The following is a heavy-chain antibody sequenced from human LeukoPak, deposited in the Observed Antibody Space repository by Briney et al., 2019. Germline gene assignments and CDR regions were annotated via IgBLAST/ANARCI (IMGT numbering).Heavy chain of an antibody. Sequence: ASVKVSCKASGYTFTNFGISWVRQAPGQGLEWMGWISAYNGNTNYAQRLQGRVTMTTDTSTSTAYMELSSLRSEDTAVYYCAKTLTIFGVVINSPGFDPWGQGTLVTVSS. CDR2: ISAYNGNT. J-gene: IGHJ5*02. D-gene: IGHD3-3*01. CDR3: AKTLTIFGVVINSPGFDP. CDR1: GYTFTNFG. V-gene: IGHV1-18*01.